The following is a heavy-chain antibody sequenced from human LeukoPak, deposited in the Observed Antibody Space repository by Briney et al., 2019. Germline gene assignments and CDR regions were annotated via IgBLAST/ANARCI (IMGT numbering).Heavy chain of an antibody. CDR2: ISYDGSNK. J-gene: IGHJ5*02. D-gene: IGHD6-19*01. Sequence: PGRSLRLSCAASGFTFSSYGMHWVRQAPGKGLEWVAVISYDGSNKYYADSVKGRFTISRDNSKNTLYLQMNSLRAEDTAVYYCAKDGSGWYGARFDPWSQGTLVTVSS. CDR1: GFTFSSYG. CDR3: AKDGSGWYGARFDP. V-gene: IGHV3-30*18.